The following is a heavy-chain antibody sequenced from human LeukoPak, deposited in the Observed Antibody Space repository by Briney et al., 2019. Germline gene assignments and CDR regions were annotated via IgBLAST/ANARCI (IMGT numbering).Heavy chain of an antibody. V-gene: IGHV3-30-3*01. CDR3: VLGHYGGLFDN. CDR1: GFTFSSYD. D-gene: IGHD4-23*01. Sequence: PGGSLRLSCAASGFTFSSYDMHWVRQAPGKGLEWVAATSYDGSNKDYADSVKGRFTISRDNSKNTLYVQMNSLRVEDTAVYYCVLGHYGGLFDNWGQGTLVTVSS. J-gene: IGHJ4*02. CDR2: TSYDGSNK.